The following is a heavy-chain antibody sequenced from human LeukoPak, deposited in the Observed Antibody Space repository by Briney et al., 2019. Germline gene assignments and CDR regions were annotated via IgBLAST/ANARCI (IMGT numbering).Heavy chain of an antibody. V-gene: IGHV5-51*01. CDR1: GYSFSSYL. J-gene: IGHJ4*02. CDR3: ARVVGDYLYYFDY. CDR2: IYPGDSDS. Sequence: GESLMISCKCSGYSFSSYLIGWVRQMPGKGLEWMGIIYPGDSDSRYSPSFQGQVTITADKSISTTYLQWSSLKASDTAMYYCARVVGDYLYYFDYWGQGTLVTVSS. D-gene: IGHD2-21*01.